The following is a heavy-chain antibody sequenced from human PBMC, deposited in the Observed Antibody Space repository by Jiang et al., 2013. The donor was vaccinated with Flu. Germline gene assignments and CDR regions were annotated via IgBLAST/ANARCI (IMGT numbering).Heavy chain of an antibody. CDR2: IRSKAYGGTT. CDR3: TRGDIVVVPAAMGPYYYYGMDV. V-gene: IGHV3-49*03. D-gene: IGHD2-2*01. J-gene: IGHJ6*02. CDR1: GFTFGDYA. Sequence: QLVESGGGLVQPGRSLRLSCTASGFTFGDYAMSWFRQAPGKGLEWVGFIRSKAYGGTTEYAASVKGRFTISRDDSKSIAYLQMNSLKTEDTAVYYCTRGDIVVVPAAMGPYYYYGMDVWGQGTTVTVSS.